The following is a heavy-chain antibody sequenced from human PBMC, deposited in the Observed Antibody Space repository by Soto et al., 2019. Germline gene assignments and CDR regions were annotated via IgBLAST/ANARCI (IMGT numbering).Heavy chain of an antibody. J-gene: IGHJ4*02. CDR3: ATSVNSAMAFDY. D-gene: IGHD5-18*01. CDR1: GYTFTHYY. V-gene: IGHV1-46*01. Sequence: QVQLVQSGAEVKKPGASVRVSCKASGYTFTHYYIHWLRQAPGQGLEWMGIINPNGGITTYAQKFRAGFSMTSDTSTSTVYLELSSLRSEDSAVYYCATSVNSAMAFDYWGQGTLVTVSS. CDR2: INPNGGIT.